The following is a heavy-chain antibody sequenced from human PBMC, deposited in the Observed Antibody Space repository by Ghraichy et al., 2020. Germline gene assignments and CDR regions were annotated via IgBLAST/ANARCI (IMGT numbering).Heavy chain of an antibody. V-gene: IGHV4-39*01. CDR3: ARRSGLDYYDSSGYYPPNYYFDY. Sequence: SQTLSLTCTVSGGSISSSSYYWGWIRQPPGKGLEWIGSIYYSGSTYYNPSLKSRVTISVDTSKNQFSLKLSSVTAADTAVYYCARRSGLDYYDSSGYYPPNYYFDYWGQGTLVTVSS. CDR2: IYYSGST. CDR1: GGSISSSSYY. D-gene: IGHD3-22*01. J-gene: IGHJ4*02.